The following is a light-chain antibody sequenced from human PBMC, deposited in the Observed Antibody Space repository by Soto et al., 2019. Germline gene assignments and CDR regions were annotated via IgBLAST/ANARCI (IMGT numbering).Light chain of an antibody. CDR1: SSNIGTSS. J-gene: IGLJ1*01. Sequence: QSVRTQPHSASGTPGQRGTISCSGSSSNIGTSSVHWFQQLPGTAPKLLISTTNQRPSGVPERFSGSKSGTSASLAISGLQSEDEADYYCAAWDGSLNGHVFGTGTKVTVL. V-gene: IGLV1-44*01. CDR3: AAWDGSLNGHV. CDR2: TTN.